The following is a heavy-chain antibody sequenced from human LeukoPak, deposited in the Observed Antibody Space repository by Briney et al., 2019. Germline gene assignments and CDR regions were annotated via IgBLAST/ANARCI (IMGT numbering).Heavy chain of an antibody. V-gene: IGHV3-7*04. CDR1: GFTFSNYW. Sequence: PGGSLRLSCAASGFTFSNYWMTWVRQAPGKGLEWVANIEQDGSEKYYADSVKGRFTISRDNAKNSLYLQMNSLRAEDTAVYHCARDDYGSGSLTYWGQGTLVTVSS. J-gene: IGHJ4*02. D-gene: IGHD3-10*01. CDR3: ARDDYGSGSLTY. CDR2: IEQDGSEK.